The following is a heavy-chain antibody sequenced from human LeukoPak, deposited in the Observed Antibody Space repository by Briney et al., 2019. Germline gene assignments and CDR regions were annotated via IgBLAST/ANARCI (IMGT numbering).Heavy chain of an antibody. V-gene: IGHV1-2*02. D-gene: IGHD2-2*01. CDR2: INPNSGGT. J-gene: IGHJ5*02. Sequence: ASVKVSCKASGYTFTGYYMHWVRQAPGQGLEWMGWINPNSGGTNYAQKFQGRVTMTGDTSISTAYMELSRLRSDDTAVYYCARGYCSSTSCRIGWFDPWGQGTLVTVSS. CDR1: GYTFTGYY. CDR3: ARGYCSSTSCRIGWFDP.